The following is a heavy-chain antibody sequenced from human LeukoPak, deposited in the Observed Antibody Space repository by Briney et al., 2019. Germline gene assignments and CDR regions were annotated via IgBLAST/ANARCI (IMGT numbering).Heavy chain of an antibody. CDR2: IYSRVTT. J-gene: IGHJ5*02. D-gene: IGHD2-2*01. CDR1: GGSISNY. Sequence: SETLSLTCTVSGGSISNYLSWIRQPAGKGLEWIGRIYSRVTTYNPSLKSRVTMSADTSRNHVSLTLNSVTAADTAVYYCARDKYYLPAAPLGAFDPWGQGTLVTVSS. CDR3: ARDKYYLPAAPLGAFDP. V-gene: IGHV4-4*07.